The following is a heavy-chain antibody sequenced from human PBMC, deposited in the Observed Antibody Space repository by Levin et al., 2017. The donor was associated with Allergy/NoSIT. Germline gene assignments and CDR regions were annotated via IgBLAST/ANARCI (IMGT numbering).Heavy chain of an antibody. CDR3: ARPLRGYCSISRCYGSGH. Sequence: AGGSLRLSCAASGFTFSHYAMHWVRQAPGKGLEWVAVVSYDGSYEYYADSVKARFTISRDNSNNTLYLQMNSLRPEDTAVYFCARPLRGYCSISRCYGSGHWGQGTLVSVSS. V-gene: IGHV3-30*03. CDR1: GFTFSHYA. CDR2: VSYDGSYE. D-gene: IGHD2-2*01. J-gene: IGHJ4*02.